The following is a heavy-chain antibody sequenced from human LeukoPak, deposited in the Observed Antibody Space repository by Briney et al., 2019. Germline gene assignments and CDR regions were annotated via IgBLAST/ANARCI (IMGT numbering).Heavy chain of an antibody. CDR1: GGSISSGGYS. D-gene: IGHD5-12*01. Sequence: SQTLSLTCAVSGGSISSGGYSWSWIRQPPGKGLEWIGYIYHSGSTYYNPSLKSRVTISVDRSKNQFSLRLSSVTAADTAVYYCATQSRREYSGYERYMDVWGKGTTVTVSS. CDR2: IYHSGST. V-gene: IGHV4-30-2*01. CDR3: ATQSRREYSGYERYMDV. J-gene: IGHJ6*03.